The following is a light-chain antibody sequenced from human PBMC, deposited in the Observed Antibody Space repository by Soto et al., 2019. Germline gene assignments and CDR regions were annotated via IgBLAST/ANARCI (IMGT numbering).Light chain of an antibody. V-gene: IGLV1-40*01. Sequence: QSVLTQPPSVSGAPGQRVTISCTGSSSNIGAGSAVHWYQQLPGTAPKLVIYSNTNRPSGVPDRFSGSKSATSASLAITGLQAEDEADYYCHSYDSSLGGSVFGGGTKLTVL. J-gene: IGLJ2*01. CDR2: SNT. CDR3: HSYDSSLGGSV. CDR1: SSNIGAGSA.